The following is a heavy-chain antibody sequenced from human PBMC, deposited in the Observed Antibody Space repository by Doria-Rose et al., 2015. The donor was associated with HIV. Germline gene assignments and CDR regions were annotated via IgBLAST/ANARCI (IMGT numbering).Heavy chain of an antibody. Sequence: QVQLVQSGAEVNKTGASVKFSCKASGYTFTRYYMHLVRQAPGQGLEWMGIIDSSGGATNYAQKFQGRVTMTSDTSTSTVYMDLSSLGSEDTAVYYCARALMFSSSWYIDYWGQGTLVTGSS. D-gene: IGHD6-13*01. CDR2: IDSSGGAT. CDR3: ARALMFSSSWYIDY. J-gene: IGHJ4*02. CDR1: GYTFTRYY. V-gene: IGHV1-46*01.